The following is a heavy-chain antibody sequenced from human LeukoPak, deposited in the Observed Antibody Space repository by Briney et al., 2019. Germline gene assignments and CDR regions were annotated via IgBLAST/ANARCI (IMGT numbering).Heavy chain of an antibody. CDR2: IWYDGSNK. J-gene: IGHJ6*02. V-gene: IGHV3-33*01. CDR3: AREEVVPAAMWVPNYYYGMDV. Sequence: GGSLRLSCAASGFTFSSYGMHWVRQAPGKGLEWVAVIWYDGSNKYYADSVKGRFTISRDNSKNTLYLQMNSLRAEDTAVYYCAREEVVPAAMWVPNYYYGMDVWGQGTTVTVSS. CDR1: GFTFSSYG. D-gene: IGHD2-2*01.